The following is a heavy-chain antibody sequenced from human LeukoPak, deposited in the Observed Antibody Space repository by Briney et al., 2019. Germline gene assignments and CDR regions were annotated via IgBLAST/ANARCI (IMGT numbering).Heavy chain of an antibody. Sequence: SETLSLTCTVSGGSISSGGFYWRWIRQPPGKGLEGIGYIYYCGSTYYNPSLKSRVTISVDTSKNQFSLKLSSVTAADTAVYYCARGIGRYGSGNGGPRFDYWSQGTLVTVSS. CDR1: GGSISSGGFY. J-gene: IGHJ4*02. CDR3: ARGIGRYGSGNGGPRFDY. D-gene: IGHD3-10*01. CDR2: IYYCGST. V-gene: IGHV4-31*03.